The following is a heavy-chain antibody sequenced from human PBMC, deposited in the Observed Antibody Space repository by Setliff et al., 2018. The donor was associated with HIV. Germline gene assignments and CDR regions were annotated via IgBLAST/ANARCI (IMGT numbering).Heavy chain of an antibody. Sequence: SETLSLTCTVSGGSISSGSHYWSWIRQPAGKGLEWIGRIHTRGSTDYNPSLKSRLTISVDTSKNQVSLKLSSVTAADTAVYYCARAGSYGWDYWGQGTLVTVSS. J-gene: IGHJ4*02. CDR3: ARAGSYGWDY. V-gene: IGHV4-61*02. CDR2: IHTRGST. D-gene: IGHD5-18*01. CDR1: GGSISSGSHY.